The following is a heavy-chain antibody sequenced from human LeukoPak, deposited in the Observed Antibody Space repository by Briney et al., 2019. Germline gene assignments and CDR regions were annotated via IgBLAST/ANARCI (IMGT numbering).Heavy chain of an antibody. CDR3: ARDHVGDDAFDI. CDR2: INPNTGDT. J-gene: IGHJ3*02. D-gene: IGHD1-26*01. Sequence: ASVKVSCKASGYTFNVYYIHWVRQAPGRGLEWMGWINPNTGDTNYAQKFQGRVTMTRDTSITTAYMELSGLRSDDTAVYYCARDHVGDDAFDIWGQGTMVTVSP. CDR1: GYTFNVYY. V-gene: IGHV1-2*02.